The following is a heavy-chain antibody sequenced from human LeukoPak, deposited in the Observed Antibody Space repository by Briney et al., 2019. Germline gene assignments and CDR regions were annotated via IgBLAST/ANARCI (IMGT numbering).Heavy chain of an antibody. D-gene: IGHD5-18*01. Sequence: SETLSLTCAVYGGSFSGYYWSWIRQPPGKGLEWIGEINHSGSTNYNPSLKSRVTISVDTSKNQFSLKLSSVTAADTAVYYCARGGYSYGYRNWFDPWGQGTLVTVSS. CDR3: ARGGYSYGYRNWFDP. CDR2: INHSGST. J-gene: IGHJ5*02. V-gene: IGHV4-34*01. CDR1: GGSFSGYY.